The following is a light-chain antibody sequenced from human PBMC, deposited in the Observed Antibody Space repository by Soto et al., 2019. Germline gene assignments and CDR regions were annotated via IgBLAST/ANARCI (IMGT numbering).Light chain of an antibody. Sequence: EVVLTQYPGTLSLSPGEGASRSCRAIQAISGNYLVWYQHKPGQAPRLLMYGASSRATGIPDRFSGSGSGTDFTLTISRLEPEDFAVYYCQPYGSSPPITFGQGTRLAI. J-gene: IGKJ5*01. CDR3: QPYGSSPPIT. CDR2: GAS. CDR1: QAISGNY. V-gene: IGKV3-20*01.